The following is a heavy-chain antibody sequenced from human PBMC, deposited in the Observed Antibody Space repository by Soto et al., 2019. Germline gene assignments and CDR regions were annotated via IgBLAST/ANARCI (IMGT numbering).Heavy chain of an antibody. Sequence: SVKVACKASGGTFSSYTISWVRQAPGQGLEWMGRIIPILGIANYAQKFQGRVTITADKSTSTAYMELSSLRSEDTAVYYCARGRYCSGGSCYENWFDPSGQGTLVTVSS. D-gene: IGHD2-15*01. CDR1: GGTFSSYT. CDR2: IIPILGIA. V-gene: IGHV1-69*02. CDR3: ARGRYCSGGSCYENWFDP. J-gene: IGHJ5*02.